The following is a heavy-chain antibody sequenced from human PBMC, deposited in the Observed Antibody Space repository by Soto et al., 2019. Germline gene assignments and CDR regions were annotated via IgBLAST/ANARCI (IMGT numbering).Heavy chain of an antibody. CDR2: IYYSGST. CDR1: GGSISTYY. J-gene: IGHJ5*02. CDR3: ARETYSSGWYYWFDP. Sequence: ETLSLTCTVSGGSISTYYWSWIRQPPGKGLEWIGYIYYSGSTNYNPSLKSRVTISLDTSKNQFSLRLSSVTAADTAVYYCARETYSSGWYYWFDPWGQGTLVTVSS. V-gene: IGHV4-59*01. D-gene: IGHD6-19*01.